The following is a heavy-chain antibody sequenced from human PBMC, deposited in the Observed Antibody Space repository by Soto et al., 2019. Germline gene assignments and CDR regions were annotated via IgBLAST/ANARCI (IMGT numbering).Heavy chain of an antibody. D-gene: IGHD3-10*01. V-gene: IGHV5-10-1*01. CDR2: IDPSDSYT. J-gene: IGHJ4*02. CDR3: ARHQRLVRGVDY. Sequence: PGESLKISCNGSGYSFTSYWISWVRQMPGKGLEWMGRIDPSDSYTNYSPSFQGHVTISADKSISTAYLQWSGLKASDTAMYYCARHQRLVRGVDYWGQGTLVTVSS. CDR1: GYSFTSYW.